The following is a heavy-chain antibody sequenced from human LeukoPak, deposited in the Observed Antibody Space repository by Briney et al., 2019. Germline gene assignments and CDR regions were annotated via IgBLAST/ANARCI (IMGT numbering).Heavy chain of an antibody. D-gene: IGHD1-26*01. CDR3: ARPTHSGTSYDAFGI. J-gene: IGHJ3*02. CDR2: VYNDVST. Sequence: PSETLSLTCTVSGGSISNYYWTWIRQPPGKGLEWIGNVYNDVSTNYSPSLKSRVTISVDTSKNQFSLKLSFVTAADTAVYYCARPTHSGTSYDAFGIWGQGTMVTVSS. V-gene: IGHV4-59*08. CDR1: GGSISNYY.